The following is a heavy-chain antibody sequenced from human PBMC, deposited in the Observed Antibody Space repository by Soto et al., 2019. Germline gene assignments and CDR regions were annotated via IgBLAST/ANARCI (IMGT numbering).Heavy chain of an antibody. CDR1: GFTFSSYA. J-gene: IGHJ3*02. CDR3: AKPEEFLEWLSAFDI. V-gene: IGHV3-23*01. Sequence: GGSLRLSCASSGFTFSSYAMILVRQAPGKGLEWVSAISGSGGSTYCADSVKGRFTISRDNSKNTLYLQMNSLRAEDTAVYYCAKPEEFLEWLSAFDIWGQGTMVTVSS. CDR2: ISGSGGST. D-gene: IGHD3-3*01.